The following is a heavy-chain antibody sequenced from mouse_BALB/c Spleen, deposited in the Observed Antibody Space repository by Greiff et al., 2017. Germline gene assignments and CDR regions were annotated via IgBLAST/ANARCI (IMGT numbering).Heavy chain of an antibody. V-gene: IGHV5-17*02. CDR3: ARGGDYYGSLDY. CDR2: ISSGSSTI. CDR1: GFTFSSFG. Sequence: EVQRVESGGGLVQPGGSRKLSCAASGFTFSSFGMHWVRQAPEKGLEWVAYISSGSSTIYYADTVKGRFTISRDNPKNTLFLQMTSLRSEDTAMYYCARGGDYYGSLDYWGQGTTLTVSS. J-gene: IGHJ2*01. D-gene: IGHD1-1*01.